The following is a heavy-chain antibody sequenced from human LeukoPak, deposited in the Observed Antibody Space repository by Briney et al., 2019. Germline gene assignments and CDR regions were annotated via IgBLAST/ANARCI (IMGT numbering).Heavy chain of an antibody. Sequence: AASVKVSCKASGYTFTSYDINWVRQATGQGLEWMGWMNPNSGNTGYAQKFQGRVTMTRNTSISTAYMELSSLRSEDTAVYYCARAPYDYVWGSYRSDAFDIWGQGTMVTVSS. CDR1: GYTFTSYD. V-gene: IGHV1-8*01. D-gene: IGHD3-16*02. CDR3: ARAPYDYVWGSYRSDAFDI. CDR2: MNPNSGNT. J-gene: IGHJ3*02.